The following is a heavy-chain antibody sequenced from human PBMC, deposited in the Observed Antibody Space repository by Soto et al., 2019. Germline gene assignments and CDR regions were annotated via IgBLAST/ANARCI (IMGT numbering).Heavy chain of an antibody. V-gene: IGHV4-31*02. J-gene: IGHJ4*02. CDR2: IYYSGST. CDR1: GGSISSGGYY. CDR3: ARGGGDYAPRFDY. D-gene: IGHD4-17*01. Sequence: LCGGSISSGGYYWSWIRPHPGKGLEWIGYIYYSGSTYYNPSLKSRVTISVDTSKNQFSLKLSSVTAADTAVYYCARGGGDYAPRFDYWGQGTLVTVSS.